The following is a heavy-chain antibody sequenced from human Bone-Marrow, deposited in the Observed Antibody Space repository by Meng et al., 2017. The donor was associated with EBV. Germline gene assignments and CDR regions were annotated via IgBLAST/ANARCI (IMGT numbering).Heavy chain of an antibody. CDR2: INHSEST. Sequence: QVQLQRWGAGLLKPSETLSLTCAVYGGSFSGYYWSWIRQPPGKGLEWIGEINHSESTNYNPSLKSRVTISVDTSKNQFSLKLSSVTAADTAVYYCARGRGYSSPNFDYWGQGTLVTVSS. V-gene: IGHV4-34*01. CDR1: GGSFSGYY. CDR3: ARGRGYSSPNFDY. D-gene: IGHD6-13*01. J-gene: IGHJ4*02.